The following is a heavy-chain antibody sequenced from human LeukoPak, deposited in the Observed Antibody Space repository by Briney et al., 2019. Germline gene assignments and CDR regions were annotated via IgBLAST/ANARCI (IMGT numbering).Heavy chain of an antibody. D-gene: IGHD3-16*01. CDR2: INPNSGGT. CDR1: GYTFTGYY. CDR3: ARDEGSSRGGSIDY. V-gene: IGHV1-2*02. J-gene: IGHJ4*02. Sequence: GASVKISCKASGYTFTGYYMHWVRQAPGQGLEWMGWINPNSGGTNYAQKFQGRVTMTRDTSISTAYMELSRLRSDDTAVYYCARDEGSSRGGSIDYWGQGTLVTVSS.